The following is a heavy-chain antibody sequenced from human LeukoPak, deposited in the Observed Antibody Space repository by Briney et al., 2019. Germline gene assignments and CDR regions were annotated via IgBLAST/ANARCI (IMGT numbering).Heavy chain of an antibody. Sequence: GGSLRLSCAASGFTFSTYNIHWVRQAPGKGLEWVAVISYDEGNKYYVDSVKGRFTISRDNSKSTLYLQMNSLRPEDTALYYCARENNSGWFDYWGQGTLVTVSS. D-gene: IGHD6-19*01. J-gene: IGHJ4*02. CDR1: GFTFSTYN. CDR3: ARENNSGWFDY. CDR2: ISYDEGNK. V-gene: IGHV3-30*04.